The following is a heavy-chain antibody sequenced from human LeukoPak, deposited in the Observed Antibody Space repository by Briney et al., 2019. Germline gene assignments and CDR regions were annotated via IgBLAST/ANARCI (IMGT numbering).Heavy chain of an antibody. D-gene: IGHD1-26*01. CDR2: VKSKADGGTT. CDR1: GFTFGDYA. J-gene: IGHJ4*02. Sequence: PGGSLRLSCSASGFTFGDYAMNWVRQAPGKGLEWVGRVKSKADGGTTDYAVPVKGRFTISRDDSKNTLYLQMNSLKTEDTAVYYCTHRKLVGATAFDYWGQGTLVTVSS. CDR3: THRKLVGATAFDY. V-gene: IGHV3-15*01.